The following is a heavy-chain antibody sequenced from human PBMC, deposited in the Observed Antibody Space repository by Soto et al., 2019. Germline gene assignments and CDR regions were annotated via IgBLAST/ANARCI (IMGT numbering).Heavy chain of an antibody. D-gene: IGHD2-2*01. J-gene: IGHJ6*02. CDR2: ISSSSSYI. CDR1: GFTFSSYS. CDR3: ASYCSSTSCYPPPYYGMDV. V-gene: IGHV3-21*01. Sequence: GGSLRLSCAASGFTFSSYSMNWIRQAPGKGLEWVSSISSSSSYIYYADSVKGRFTISRDNAKNSLYLQMNSLRAEDTAVYYCASYCSSTSCYPPPYYGMDVWGQGXTVTVSS.